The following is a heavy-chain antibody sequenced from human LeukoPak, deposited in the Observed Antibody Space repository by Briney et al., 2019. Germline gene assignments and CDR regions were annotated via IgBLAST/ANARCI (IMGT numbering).Heavy chain of an antibody. CDR2: IYYSGST. CDR3: ARHVFRTDGMDV. V-gene: IGHV4-39*01. Sequence: PSETLSLTCTVSGGSISSSSYYWGWIRRPPGKGLEWIGSIYYSGSTYYNPSLKSRVTISVDTSKNQFSLKLSSVTAADTAVYYCARHVFRTDGMDVWGQGTTVTVSS. J-gene: IGHJ6*02. CDR1: GGSISSSSYY. D-gene: IGHD3/OR15-3a*01.